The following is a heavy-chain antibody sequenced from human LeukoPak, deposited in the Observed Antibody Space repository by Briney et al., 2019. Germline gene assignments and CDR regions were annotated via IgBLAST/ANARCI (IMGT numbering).Heavy chain of an antibody. D-gene: IGHD3-10*01. CDR2: INPNSGGT. CDR1: GYTFTGYY. Sequence: GASVTVSCKASGYTFTGYYMHWVRQAPGQGLEWMGWINPNSGGTNYAQKFQGRVTMTRDTSISTAYMELSRLRSVDTAVYYGARSRTGSGFLFDYWGQGTLVTVSS. V-gene: IGHV1-2*02. J-gene: IGHJ4*02. CDR3: ARSRTGSGFLFDY.